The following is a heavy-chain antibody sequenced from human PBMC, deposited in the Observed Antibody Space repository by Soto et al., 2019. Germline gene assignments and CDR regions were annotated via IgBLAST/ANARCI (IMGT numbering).Heavy chain of an antibody. CDR3: ARAYRPYSSGWYVPEVGY. J-gene: IGHJ4*02. Sequence: QVQLVESGGGLVKPGGSLRLSCAASGFTFSDYYMSWIRQAPGKGLEWVSYISSSGSTIYYADSVKGRFTISRDNAKNSLYMQMNSLRAEDTAVYYCARAYRPYSSGWYVPEVGYWGQGTLVTVSS. V-gene: IGHV3-11*01. D-gene: IGHD6-19*01. CDR2: ISSSGSTI. CDR1: GFTFSDYY.